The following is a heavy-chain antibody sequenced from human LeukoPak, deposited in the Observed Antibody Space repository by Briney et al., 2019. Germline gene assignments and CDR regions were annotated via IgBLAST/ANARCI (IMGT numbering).Heavy chain of an antibody. CDR3: ARGDDYVWGSHTIDY. V-gene: IGHV4-59*01. J-gene: IGHJ4*02. Sequence: KPSETLSLTCTVSGDSISNYYWSWIRQPPGKGLEGVGYIYYSGSTTYNPSLKSRVTISVDTSKTQFSLKLSSVAAADTAVYYCARGDDYVWGSHTIDYWGQGTLVTVSS. CDR2: IYYSGST. CDR1: GDSISNYY. D-gene: IGHD3-16*01.